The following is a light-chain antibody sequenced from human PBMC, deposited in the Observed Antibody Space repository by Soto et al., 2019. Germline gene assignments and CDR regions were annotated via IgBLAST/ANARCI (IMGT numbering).Light chain of an antibody. V-gene: IGKV3-15*01. J-gene: IGKJ5*01. CDR1: QSVSSN. CDR3: QQYNTLIT. Sequence: EVVMTQSPATLPVSPGERATLSCRASQSVSSNLAWYQQKPGRAPRLLIYGASIRATGVPASFSGSGSGTAFTLTISSLQSEDFAVYFCQQYNTLITFVQGTRLEIK. CDR2: GAS.